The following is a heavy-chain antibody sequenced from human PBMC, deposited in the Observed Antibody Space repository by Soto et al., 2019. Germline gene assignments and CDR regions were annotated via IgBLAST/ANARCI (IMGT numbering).Heavy chain of an antibody. CDR2: IIPIFGTA. CDR1: GGTFSSYA. CDR3: ARDRAEQWLVFGWFDP. V-gene: IGHV1-69*12. J-gene: IGHJ5*02. D-gene: IGHD6-19*01. Sequence: QVQLVQSGAEVKKPGSSVKVSCKASGGTFSSYAISWVRQAPGQGLEWMGGIIPIFGTANYAQKFQGRVTSAADESTSTAYMELSSLRSEDTAVYYCARDRAEQWLVFGWFDPWGQGTLVTVSS.